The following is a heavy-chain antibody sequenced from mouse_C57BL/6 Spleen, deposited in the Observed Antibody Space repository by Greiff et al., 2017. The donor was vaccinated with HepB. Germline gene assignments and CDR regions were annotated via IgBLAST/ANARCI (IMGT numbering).Heavy chain of an antibody. CDR1: GYSITSGYY. CDR3: GVYYDGYYGFAY. J-gene: IGHJ3*01. D-gene: IGHD2-3*01. V-gene: IGHV3-6*01. Sequence: EVQLQESGPGLVKPSQSLSLTCSVTGYSITSGYYWNWIRQFPGNKLEWMGYISYDGSNNYNPSLKNRISITRDTSKNQFFLKLNSVTTEDTATYYGGVYYDGYYGFAYWGQGTLVTVSA. CDR2: ISYDGSN.